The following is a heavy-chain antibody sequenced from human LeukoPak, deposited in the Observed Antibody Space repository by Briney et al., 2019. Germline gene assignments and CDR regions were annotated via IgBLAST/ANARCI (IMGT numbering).Heavy chain of an antibody. D-gene: IGHD3-10*01. CDR2: ISRSGSYT. CDR3: SRPLSFGELFRLDY. J-gene: IGHJ4*02. Sequence: GGSLRLSCAGSGFSFNDYDMNWVRQAPGKGLEWVSYISRSGSYTYYTDSVKGRFTISRDNAKNSLFLQMDGLRAEDTAVYYCSRPLSFGELFRLDYWGQGILVTVSS. CDR1: GFSFNDYD. V-gene: IGHV3-48*03.